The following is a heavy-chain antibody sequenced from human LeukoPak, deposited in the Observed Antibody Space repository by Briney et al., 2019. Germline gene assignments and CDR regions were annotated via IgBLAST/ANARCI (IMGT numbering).Heavy chain of an antibody. CDR1: GGSFSGYY. D-gene: IGHD2-2*01. J-gene: IGHJ4*02. CDR3: ARVSPHCSTTSCYPYYFDY. V-gene: IGHV3-7*01. CDR2: IKQDGSEK. Sequence: ETLSLTCAVYGGSFSGYYWSWIRQPPGKGLEWVANIKQDGSEKFYVDSVKGRFTISRDNAQNSVFLQMNSLRAEDTAVYYCARVSPHCSTTSCYPYYFDYWGQGTLVTVSS.